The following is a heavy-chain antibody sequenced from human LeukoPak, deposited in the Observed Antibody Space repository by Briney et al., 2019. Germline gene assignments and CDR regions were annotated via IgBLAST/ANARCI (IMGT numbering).Heavy chain of an antibody. CDR1: GYSFTTYG. J-gene: IGHJ4*02. V-gene: IGHV1-69*04. CDR3: ARDHSSGYFFDY. Sequence: ASVKVSCKASGYSFTTYGISWVRQAPGQGLEWMGRIIPILGIANYAQKFQGRVTITADKSTSTAYMELSSLRSEDTAVYYCARDHSSGYFFDYWGQGTLVTVSS. CDR2: IIPILGIA. D-gene: IGHD3-22*01.